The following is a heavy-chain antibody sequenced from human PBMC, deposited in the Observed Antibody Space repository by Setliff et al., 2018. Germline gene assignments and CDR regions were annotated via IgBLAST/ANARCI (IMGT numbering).Heavy chain of an antibody. CDR3: ARSTETFSGEDFYFFYYMDV. J-gene: IGHJ6*03. V-gene: IGHV3-66*02. D-gene: IGHD4-4*01. Sequence: GGSLRLSCAASGFTVSVNYMSWVRQAPGQGLEWVSVIYSSGDTYTADSVRGRFTISRDSSRNTVDLQMSSLRPEDTALYYCARSTETFSGEDFYFFYYMDVWGKGTTVTVSS. CDR1: GFTVSVNY. CDR2: IYSSGDT.